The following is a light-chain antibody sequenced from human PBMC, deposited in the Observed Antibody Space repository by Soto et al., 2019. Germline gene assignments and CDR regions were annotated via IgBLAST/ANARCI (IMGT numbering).Light chain of an antibody. CDR2: LAA. CDR1: QALRHINGYNY. V-gene: IGKV2-28*01. J-gene: IGKJ4*01. CDR3: IQTLQPPIT. Sequence: TQPALSLRVTRGEPASVSSRSSQALRHINGYNYLDXXXQKXGEXPQLLIGLAANRASGVTDRFSGSGSGTDFTMKISRVEAKDFAVYYCIQTLQPPITFGGATNVAIK.